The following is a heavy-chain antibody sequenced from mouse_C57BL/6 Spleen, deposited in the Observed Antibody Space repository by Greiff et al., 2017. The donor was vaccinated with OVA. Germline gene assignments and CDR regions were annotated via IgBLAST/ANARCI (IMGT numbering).Heavy chain of an antibody. CDR1: GYTFTDYE. J-gene: IGHJ2*01. Sequence: VKLQESGAELVRPGASVTLSCKASGYTFTDYEMHWVKQTPVHGLEWIGAIDPENGGTAYNQKFKGKAILTADKSSSTAYMELRSLTSEDSAVYYCLGIGGYWGQGTTLTVSS. D-gene: IGHD2-14*01. CDR3: LGIGGY. CDR2: IDPENGGT. V-gene: IGHV1-15*01.